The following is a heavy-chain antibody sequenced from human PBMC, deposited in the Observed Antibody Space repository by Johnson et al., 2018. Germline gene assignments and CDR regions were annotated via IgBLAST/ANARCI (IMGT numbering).Heavy chain of an antibody. CDR2: IWYAGSNK. CDR1: GFTFSSYG. V-gene: IGHV3-33*01. D-gene: IGHD5-18*01. CDR3: ARARSWGIQLYDYYYGMDV. J-gene: IGHJ6*02. Sequence: QVQLVESGGGVVQPGRSLRLSCAASGFTFSSYGMHWVRQAPGKGLEWVAVIWYAGSNKYYADSVKGRFTIPRDNFKNTLYLQMNSLRAEDTAVDYWARARSWGIQLYDYYYGMDVWGQGTTVTVSS.